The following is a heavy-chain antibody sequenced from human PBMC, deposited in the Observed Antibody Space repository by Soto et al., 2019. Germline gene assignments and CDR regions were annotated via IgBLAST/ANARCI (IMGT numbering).Heavy chain of an antibody. Sequence: SETLSLTCTVSGGSISSGPYSWGWIRQPPGKGLEWIGTFYYSGSTHYNPSLKSRVTISVDTSKNQFSLKLSSVTAADTAVYYCARLRSYYDSRVYPTERYFDYWGKGTLVTVSS. D-gene: IGHD3-22*01. CDR1: GGSISSGPYS. CDR2: FYYSGST. J-gene: IGHJ4*02. CDR3: ARLRSYYDSRVYPTERYFDY. V-gene: IGHV4-39*07.